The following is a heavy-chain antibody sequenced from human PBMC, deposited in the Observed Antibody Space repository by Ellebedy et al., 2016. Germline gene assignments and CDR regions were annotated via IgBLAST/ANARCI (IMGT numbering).Heavy chain of an antibody. CDR1: GFTFSSYA. Sequence: GGSLRLXXAASGFTFSSYAMSWVRQAPGKGLEWVSAISGSGGSTYYADSVKGRFTISRDNSKNTLYLQMNSLRAEDTAVYYCAKTGRYCSSTSCYWDYYYYMDVWGKGTTVTVSS. CDR2: ISGSGGST. CDR3: AKTGRYCSSTSCYWDYYYYMDV. D-gene: IGHD2-2*01. J-gene: IGHJ6*03. V-gene: IGHV3-23*01.